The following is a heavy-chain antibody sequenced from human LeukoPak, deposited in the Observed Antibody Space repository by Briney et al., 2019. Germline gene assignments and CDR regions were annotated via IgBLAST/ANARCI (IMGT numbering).Heavy chain of an antibody. D-gene: IGHD6-19*01. CDR2: ISSGGNT. J-gene: IGHJ4*02. Sequence: GGSLRLSCAASGFTFSTYAMSWVRHAPGKGLEWVSGISSGGNTQYTDSVKGRFTVSRDNSKNTLHLQMDSLRAEDTAIYYCTKDRRQWVVPYFDSWGQGTVVTVSS. V-gene: IGHV3-23*01. CDR1: GFTFSTYA. CDR3: TKDRRQWVVPYFDS.